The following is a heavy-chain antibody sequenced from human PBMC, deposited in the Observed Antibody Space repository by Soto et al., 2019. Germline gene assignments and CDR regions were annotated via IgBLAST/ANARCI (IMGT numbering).Heavy chain of an antibody. CDR3: ARGVSSWYPKIDY. Sequence: GASVKVSCKASASTFANSIFTWVRQAPGQGLEWMGWISAANGDTNYAQKIQGRASMTTDTSTSTAYMELRGLRSGDTAVYFCARGVSSWYPKIDYWGQGTLVTVSS. CDR2: ISAANGDT. D-gene: IGHD6-13*01. CDR1: ASTFANSI. J-gene: IGHJ4*02. V-gene: IGHV1-18*01.